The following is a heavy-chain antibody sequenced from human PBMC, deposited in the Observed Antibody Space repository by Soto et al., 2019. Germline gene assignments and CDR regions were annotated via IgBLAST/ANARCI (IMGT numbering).Heavy chain of an antibody. J-gene: IGHJ4*02. D-gene: IGHD3-22*01. CDR2: ISGSGGST. V-gene: IGHV3-23*01. CDR1: GFTFSSYA. CDR3: AKARADYYDSSGSAVDY. Sequence: GGSLRLSCAASGFTFSSYAMSWVRQAPGKGLEWVSAISGSGGSTYYADSVKGRFTISRDNSKNTLYLQMNSLRAEDTAVHYCAKARADYYDSSGSAVDYWGQGTLVTVSS.